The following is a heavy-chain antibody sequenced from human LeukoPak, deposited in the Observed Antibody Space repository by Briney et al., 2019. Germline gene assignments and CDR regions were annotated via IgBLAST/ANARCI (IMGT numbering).Heavy chain of an antibody. D-gene: IGHD2/OR15-2a*01. V-gene: IGHV4-39*01. Sequence: PSETLSLTCTVSGGSIRSSNHYWGWIRQPPSKGLEWIGSIYYSGSTYYNPSLKSRVTISVDTSNNQFSLRLTSVTAADTAVYYCATYFPLVDVDTDYWGQGTLVAVSS. CDR1: GGSIRSSNHY. CDR2: IYYSGST. J-gene: IGHJ4*02. CDR3: ATYFPLVDVDTDY.